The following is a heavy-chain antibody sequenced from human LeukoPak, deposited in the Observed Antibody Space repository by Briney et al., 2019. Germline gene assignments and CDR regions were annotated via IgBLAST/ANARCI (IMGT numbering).Heavy chain of an antibody. V-gene: IGHV3-9*03. J-gene: IGHJ4*02. Sequence: GRSLRLSCAASGFTFDDYAMHWVRQAPGKGLEWVSGISWNSGSIGYADSVKGRFTISRDNAKNSLYLQMNSLRAEDMALYCCAKDYYGVGSGNFDYWGQGTLVTVSS. D-gene: IGHD3-10*01. CDR2: ISWNSGSI. CDR1: GFTFDDYA. CDR3: AKDYYGVGSGNFDY.